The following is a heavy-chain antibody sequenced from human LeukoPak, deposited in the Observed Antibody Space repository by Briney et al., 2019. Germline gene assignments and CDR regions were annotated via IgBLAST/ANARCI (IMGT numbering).Heavy chain of an antibody. D-gene: IGHD2/OR15-2a*01. V-gene: IGHV1-69*04. CDR3: ATDFLGFDP. CDR2: IIPILGIA. Sequence: SVKVSCKASGGTSSSYAISWVRQAPGQGLEWMGRIIPILGIANYAQKFQGRVTITADKSTSTAYMELSSLRSEDTAVYYCATDFLGFDPWGQGTLATVSS. J-gene: IGHJ5*02. CDR1: GGTSSSYA.